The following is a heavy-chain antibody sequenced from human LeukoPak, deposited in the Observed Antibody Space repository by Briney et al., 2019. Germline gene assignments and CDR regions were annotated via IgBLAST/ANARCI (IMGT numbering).Heavy chain of an antibody. CDR2: ISGSGGST. V-gene: IGHV3-23*01. CDR1: GFTFSSYA. D-gene: IGHD3-10*01. Sequence: GGSLRLSCAASGFTFSSYAMSWVRQAPGKGLEWVSAISGSGGSTYYADSVKGRFTTSRDNSKNTLYLQMNSLRAEDTAVYYCAKGGVRGVERYYMDVWGKGTTVTVSS. CDR3: AKGGVRGVERYYMDV. J-gene: IGHJ6*03.